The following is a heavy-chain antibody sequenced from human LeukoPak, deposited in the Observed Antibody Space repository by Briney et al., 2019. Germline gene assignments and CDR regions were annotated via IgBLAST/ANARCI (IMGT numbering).Heavy chain of an antibody. CDR3: ASGYCTTTSCYVNPYFDY. CDR1: GGTFSSYA. D-gene: IGHD2-2*03. J-gene: IGHJ4*02. Sequence: PGSSVKVSCKASGGTFSSYAISWVRQAPGQGLEWMGRIIPILGIANYAQKFQGRVTITADKSTSTAYMELSSLRSEDTAVYYCASGYCTTTSCYVNPYFDYWGQGTLVTVSS. CDR2: IIPILGIA. V-gene: IGHV1-69*04.